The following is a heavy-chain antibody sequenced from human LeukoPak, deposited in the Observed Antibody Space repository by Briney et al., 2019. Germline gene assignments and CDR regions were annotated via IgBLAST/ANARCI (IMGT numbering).Heavy chain of an antibody. CDR2: INAGNGNT. J-gene: IGHJ4*02. D-gene: IGHD7-27*01. CDR3: ARGPLGRNGDYFDY. V-gene: IGHV1-3*01. CDR1: GYTFTSYA. Sequence: ASVKVSCKASGYTFTSYAIQWVRQAPGQRLEWMGWINAGNGNTKYSQKFQGRVTITRDTSASTAYMELSSLRSEGTAVYYCARGPLGRNGDYFDYWGQGTLVTVSS.